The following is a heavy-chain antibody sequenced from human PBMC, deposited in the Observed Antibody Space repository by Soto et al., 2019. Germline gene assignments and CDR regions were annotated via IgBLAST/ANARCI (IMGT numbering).Heavy chain of an antibody. V-gene: IGHV3-23*01. J-gene: IGHJ4*02. CDR2: ISGSGGST. CDR1: GFTFSSYA. Sequence: EAQLLESGGGLVQPGGSLRLSCAASGFTFSSYAMSWVRQAPGKGLEWVSAISGSGGSTYYADSVKGRFTISRDNSKNTLYLQMNSLRAEDTAVYYCAKQIVVVPAAFDYWGQGTLVTVSS. CDR3: AKQIVVVPAAFDY. D-gene: IGHD2-2*01.